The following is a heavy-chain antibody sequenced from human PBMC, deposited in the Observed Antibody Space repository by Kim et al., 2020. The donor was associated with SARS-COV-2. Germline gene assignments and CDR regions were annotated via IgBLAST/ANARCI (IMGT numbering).Heavy chain of an antibody. CDR2: TYYRSKWYN. V-gene: IGHV6-1*01. CDR1: GDSVSSNSAA. J-gene: IGHJ6*02. CDR3: ARDRSRYYGSGSYYNYYYGMDV. Sequence: SQTLSLTCAISGDSVSSNSAAWNWIRQSPSRGLEWLGRTYYRSKWYNDYAVSVKSRITINPDTSKNQFSLQLNSVTPEDTAVYYCARDRSRYYGSGSYYNYYYGMDVWGQGTTVTVSS. D-gene: IGHD3-10*01.